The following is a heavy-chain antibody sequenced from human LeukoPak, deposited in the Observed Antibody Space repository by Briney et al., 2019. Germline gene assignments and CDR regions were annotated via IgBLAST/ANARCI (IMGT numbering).Heavy chain of an antibody. CDR2: IIGSSGST. CDR3: AKGAYDYIEIAYFDY. Sequence: GALRLSLVASGFSFKNYAMNLGRQAPGKGLGWVSLIIGSSGSTFYADSVKGRFTISRDKSKNTLYLQMNSLRAEDTAVYYCAKGAYDYIEIAYFDYWGQGSLVTVSS. CDR1: GFSFKNYA. D-gene: IGHD5-12*01. V-gene: IGHV3-23*01. J-gene: IGHJ4*02.